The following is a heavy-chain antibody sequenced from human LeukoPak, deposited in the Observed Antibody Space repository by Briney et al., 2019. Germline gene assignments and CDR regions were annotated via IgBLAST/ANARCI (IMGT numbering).Heavy chain of an antibody. CDR1: GYTFTSYG. CDR2: MNPNSGNT. CDR3: ARGLPDSNFHYYYYYMDV. J-gene: IGHJ6*03. Sequence: GASVKVSCKASGYTFTSYGISWVRQATGQGLEWMGWMNPNSGNTGYAQKFQGRVTITRNTSISTAYMELSSLRSEDTAVYYCARGLPDSNFHYYYYYMDVWGKGTTVTVSS. D-gene: IGHD4-11*01. V-gene: IGHV1-8*03.